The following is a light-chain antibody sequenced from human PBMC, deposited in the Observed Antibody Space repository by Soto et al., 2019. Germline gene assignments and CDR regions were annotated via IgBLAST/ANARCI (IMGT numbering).Light chain of an antibody. CDR3: SSYTSSSTYV. Sequence: QSVLTQPASVSGSPGQSITISCTGTSSDVGGYNYVSWYQQHPGKAPKLMIYDVSNRPSGVSNRFSGSKSGNTASLPISGLQAEDDADYYCSSYTSSSTYVFGTGTKVTVL. V-gene: IGLV2-14*01. J-gene: IGLJ1*01. CDR1: SSDVGGYNY. CDR2: DVS.